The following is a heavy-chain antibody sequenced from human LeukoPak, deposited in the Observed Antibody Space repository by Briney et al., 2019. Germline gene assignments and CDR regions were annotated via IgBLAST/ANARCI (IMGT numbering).Heavy chain of an antibody. CDR2: IWYDGSNK. CDR3: ARVGLRSSGALDY. D-gene: IGHD6-13*01. CDR1: GFTFSSYG. Sequence: PGGSLRLSCAASGFTFSSYGMHWVRQAPGKGLEWVAVIWYDGSNKYYADSVKGRFTISRDNSKNTLYLQMNSLRAEDTAVYYCARVGLRSSGALDYWGQGTLVTVSS. J-gene: IGHJ4*02. V-gene: IGHV3-33*01.